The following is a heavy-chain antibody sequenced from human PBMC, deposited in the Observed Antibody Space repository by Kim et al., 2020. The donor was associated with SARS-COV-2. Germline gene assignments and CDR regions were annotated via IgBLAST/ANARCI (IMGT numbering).Heavy chain of an antibody. CDR2: YT. J-gene: IGHJ4*02. V-gene: IGHV5-10-1*01. D-gene: IGHD6-13*01. Sequence: YTNYSPSFQGHITISADKSISTAYLQWSSLKASDTAMYYCAGADSSSSDYWGQGTLVTVSS. CDR3: AGADSSSSDY.